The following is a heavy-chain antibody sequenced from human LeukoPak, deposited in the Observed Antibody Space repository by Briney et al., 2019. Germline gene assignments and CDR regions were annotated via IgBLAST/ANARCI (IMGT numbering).Heavy chain of an antibody. V-gene: IGHV4-39*01. Sequence: SETLSLTCTVSGGSISSSNYYWGWIRQPPGKGLEWIGSIYYSGSTYYNPSLKSRVTISVDTSKNQLSLKLSSVTAADTAVYYWARLMQWLAHDAFDIWGQGTMVTVSS. CDR3: ARLMQWLAHDAFDI. J-gene: IGHJ3*02. D-gene: IGHD6-19*01. CDR2: IYYSGST. CDR1: GGSISSSNYY.